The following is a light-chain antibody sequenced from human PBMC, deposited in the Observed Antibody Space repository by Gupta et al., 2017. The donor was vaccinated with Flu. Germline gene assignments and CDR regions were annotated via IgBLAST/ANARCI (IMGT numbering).Light chain of an antibody. V-gene: IGKV1-39*01. CDR1: QSIGTD. CDR3: QQTDSNPPIT. CDR2: GAS. J-gene: IGKJ5*01. Sequence: SSLSASVGDRVTITCRASQSIGTDLNWFKQKPGKAPKLLIYGASSLLSGVPSRFSGSGFGTDFTLTISSLQPEAFATYYCQQTDSNPPITFGQGTRLDIK.